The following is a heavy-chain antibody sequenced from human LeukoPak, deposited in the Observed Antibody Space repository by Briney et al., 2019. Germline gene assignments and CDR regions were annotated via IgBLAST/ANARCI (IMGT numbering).Heavy chain of an antibody. CDR2: IYYSGST. V-gene: IGHV4-59*12. D-gene: IGHD3-22*01. J-gene: IGHJ3*02. Sequence: SETLSLTCTVSGGSISSYYWSWIRQPPGKGLEWIGYIYYSGSTNYNPSLKSRVTISVDTSKNQFSLKLSSVTAADTAVYYCARASSGQYAFDIWGQGTMVTVSS. CDR1: GGSISSYY. CDR3: ARASSGQYAFDI.